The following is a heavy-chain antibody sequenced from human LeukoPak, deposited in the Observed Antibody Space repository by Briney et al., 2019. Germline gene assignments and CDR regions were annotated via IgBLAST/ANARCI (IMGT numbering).Heavy chain of an antibody. CDR2: IYTSGST. V-gene: IGHV4-61*02. CDR1: GGSISSGSYY. CDR3: ARRSGIYSAFDI. J-gene: IGHJ3*02. Sequence: PSETLSLTCTVSGGSISSGSYYWSWIRQPAGKGLEWIGRIYTSGSTNYNPSLKSRVTISVDTSKNQFSLKLSSVTAADTAVYYCARRSGIYSAFDIWGQGTMVTVSS. D-gene: IGHD1-26*01.